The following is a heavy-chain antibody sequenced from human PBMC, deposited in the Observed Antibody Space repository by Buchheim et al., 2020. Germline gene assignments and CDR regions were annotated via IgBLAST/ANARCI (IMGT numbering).Heavy chain of an antibody. CDR3: ARGVGRYYYDSSGYYFDL. CDR1: GGTFSSYT. D-gene: IGHD3-22*01. Sequence: QVQLVQSGAEVKKPGSSVKVSCKASGGTFSSYTISWVRQAPGQGLEWMGWMNPNSGNTGYAQKFQGRVTMTRNTSISTAYMELSSLRSEDTAVYYCARGVGRYYYDSSGYYFDLWGRGTL. CDR2: MNPNSGNT. J-gene: IGHJ2*01. V-gene: IGHV1-8*02.